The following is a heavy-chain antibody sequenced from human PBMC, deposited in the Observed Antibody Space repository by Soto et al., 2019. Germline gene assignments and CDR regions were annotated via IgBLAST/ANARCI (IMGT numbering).Heavy chain of an antibody. CDR3: ARVDQTYYDILFGMDV. V-gene: IGHV3-74*01. D-gene: IGHD3-9*01. CDR1: GLTFSSYW. CDR2: INSDGSST. J-gene: IGHJ6*02. Sequence: GGSLRLSCAASGLTFSSYWMHWVRQAPGKGLVWVSRINSDGSSTSYADSVKGRFTISRDNAKNTLYLQMNSLRAEDTAVYYCARVDQTYYDILFGMDVWGQGTTVTVS.